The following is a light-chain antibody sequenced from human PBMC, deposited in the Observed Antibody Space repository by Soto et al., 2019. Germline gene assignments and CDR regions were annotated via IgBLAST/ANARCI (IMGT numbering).Light chain of an antibody. CDR1: TGTVTSGSY. CDR3: SSYLTLTSLVV. V-gene: IGLV7-43*01. CDR2: STS. Sequence: QAVVTQEPSLTVSPGGTVTLTCASNTGTVTSGSYPNWFQQKPGQAPRALIYSTSNKHSWTPARFSGSLLGGKAALTLSGVRPEDEAEYYCSSYLTLTSLVVFGGRTKLTVL. J-gene: IGLJ2*01.